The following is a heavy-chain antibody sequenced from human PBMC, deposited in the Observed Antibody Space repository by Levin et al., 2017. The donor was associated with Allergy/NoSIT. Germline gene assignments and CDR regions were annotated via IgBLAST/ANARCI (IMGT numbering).Heavy chain of an antibody. CDR3: AKDSGYLGEIAVAGKGLFDY. CDR1: GFTFSSYA. V-gene: IGHV3-23*01. CDR2: ISGSGGST. Sequence: GGSLRLSCAASGFTFSSYAMSWVRQAPGKGLEWVSAISGSGGSTYYADSVKGRFTISRDNSKNTLYLQMNSLRAEDTAVYYCAKDSGYLGEIAVAGKGLFDYWGQGTLVTVSS. J-gene: IGHJ4*02. D-gene: IGHD6-19*01.